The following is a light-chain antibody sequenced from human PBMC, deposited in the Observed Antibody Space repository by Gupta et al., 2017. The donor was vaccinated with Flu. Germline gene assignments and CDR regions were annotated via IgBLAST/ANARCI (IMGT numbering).Light chain of an antibody. J-gene: IGKJ4*01. CDR1: QSVSSY. CDR2: DAS. V-gene: IGKV3-11*01. CDR3: QQRRNGHPLIT. Sequence: EIVLTQSPATLSLSPGERATLSCRASQSVSSYLARYQQKPGQAPRLLIYDASNRATGIKPSFSGSGDATDFNISISSRVPDDFEVYYCQQRRNGHPLITFGRGTKLEIK.